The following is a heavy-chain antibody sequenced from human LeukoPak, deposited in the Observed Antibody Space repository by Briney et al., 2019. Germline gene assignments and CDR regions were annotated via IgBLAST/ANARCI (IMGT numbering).Heavy chain of an antibody. V-gene: IGHV1-69*06. J-gene: IGHJ6*03. CDR3: ARDHMATLGTNYYYYMDV. CDR1: GGTFSSYA. Sequence: ASVKVSCKASGGTFSSYAISWVRQAPGQGLEWMGGIIPIFGTANYAQKLQGRVTITPDKSTSTAYMELSSLRSEDTAVYYCARDHMATLGTNYYYYMDVWGKGTTVTVSS. D-gene: IGHD5-24*01. CDR2: IIPIFGTA.